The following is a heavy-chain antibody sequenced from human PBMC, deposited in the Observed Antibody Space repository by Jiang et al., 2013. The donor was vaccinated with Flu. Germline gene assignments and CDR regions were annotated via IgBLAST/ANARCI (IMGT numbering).Heavy chain of an antibody. CDR3: ARHSGWPPEGYFDL. D-gene: IGHD6-19*01. CDR2: TYYRSKWFT. CDR1: GDSVSSNSAA. Sequence: QTLSLTCAISGDSVSSNSAAWNWIRQSPSRGLEWLGRTYYRSKWFTDYVVSVHSRITINPDTSKNQFSLQLNSVTPEDTAVYYCARHSGWPPEGYFDLWGRGTLVTVSS. V-gene: IGHV6-1*01. J-gene: IGHJ2*01.